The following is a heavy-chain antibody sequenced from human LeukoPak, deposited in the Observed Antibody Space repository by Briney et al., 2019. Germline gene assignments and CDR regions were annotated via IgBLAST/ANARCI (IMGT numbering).Heavy chain of an antibody. Sequence: EASVKVSCKASGGSLSTYAINWVRQVPGRGLEWMGGIIPFCSATDYAQKLQGRVTITADESTNTAYMELNSLTSKDTAVYYCARMVGYAYSDYWGQGTLVTVSS. CDR2: IIPFCSAT. CDR3: ARMVGYAYSDY. CDR1: GGSLSTYA. D-gene: IGHD2-15*01. V-gene: IGHV1-69*13. J-gene: IGHJ4*02.